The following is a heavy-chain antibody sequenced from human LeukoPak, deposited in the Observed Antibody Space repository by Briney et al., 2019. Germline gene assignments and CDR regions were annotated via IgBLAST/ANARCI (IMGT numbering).Heavy chain of an antibody. Sequence: GGSLRLSCAASGFPFSSYGMHWVRQAPGKGLEWVAVISFDGSDQYYADSVRGRFTISRDNSKNTLYLQMNSLRVEDTAVYFCAKVFVLLRGTPENWFDPWGQGTLVAVSS. CDR1: GFPFSSYG. V-gene: IGHV3-30*18. CDR3: AKVFVLLRGTPENWFDP. J-gene: IGHJ5*02. CDR2: ISFDGSDQ. D-gene: IGHD1-14*01.